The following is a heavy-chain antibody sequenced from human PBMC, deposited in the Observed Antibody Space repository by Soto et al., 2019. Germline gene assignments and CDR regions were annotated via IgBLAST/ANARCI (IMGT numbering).Heavy chain of an antibody. D-gene: IGHD2-8*01. V-gene: IGHV1-2*04. J-gene: IGHJ6*02. Sequence: ASVKVSCKASGYSFTDYHIHWVRQAPGQGXEWLGRINPKSGGTSTAQKFQGWVTMTTDTSISTASMELTRLTSGDTAIYYCARGDSTDCSNGVCSFFYNHDMDVWGQGTTVTVSS. CDR3: ARGDSTDCSNGVCSFFYNHDMDV. CDR2: INPKSGGT. CDR1: GYSFTDYH.